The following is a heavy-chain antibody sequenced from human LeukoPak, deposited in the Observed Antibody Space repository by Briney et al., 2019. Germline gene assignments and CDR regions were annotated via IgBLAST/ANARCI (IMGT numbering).Heavy chain of an antibody. D-gene: IGHD3-10*01. Sequence: PETLSLTCAVYGGSFSGYYWSWIRQPPGKGLEWIGEINHSGSTNYNPSLKSRVTISVDTSKNQFSPKLSSVTAADTAVYYCARERGYYYGSGSYYNGYYYYYGMDVWGQGTTVTVSS. CDR2: INHSGST. CDR1: GGSFSGYY. J-gene: IGHJ6*02. CDR3: ARERGYYYGSGSYYNGYYYYYGMDV. V-gene: IGHV4-34*01.